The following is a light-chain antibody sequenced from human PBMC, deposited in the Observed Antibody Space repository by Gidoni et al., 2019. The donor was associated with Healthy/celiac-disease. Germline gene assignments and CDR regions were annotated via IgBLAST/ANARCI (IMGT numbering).Light chain of an antibody. V-gene: IGKV3-15*01. J-gene: IGKJ3*01. CDR1: QSVSSN. CDR2: GAS. CDR3: QQDNNWPPFT. Sequence: EIVMPQSPATLSVSPGERATLSCRASQSVSSNLAWYQQKPGQAPRLLIYGASTRATGIPARFSGSGSGTEFTLTISSLQSEDFAVYYCQQDNNWPPFTFGPGTKVDIK.